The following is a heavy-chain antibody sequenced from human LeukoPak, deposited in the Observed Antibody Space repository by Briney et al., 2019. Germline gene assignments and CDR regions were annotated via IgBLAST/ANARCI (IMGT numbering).Heavy chain of an antibody. D-gene: IGHD2-2*01. J-gene: IGHJ4*02. CDR2: INPNTGAT. V-gene: IGHV1-2*02. CDR3: ARGDSTIVVVHAFKIHSDY. Sequence: ASVKVSCKASGYTFSGYYVHWVRQAPGQGLEWMGWINPNTGATNYAQKFQGMVTMTRDTSISESFLELSMLTSDDTAVYYCARGDSTIVVVHAFKIHSDYWVQGTVVTVS. CDR1: GYTFSGYY.